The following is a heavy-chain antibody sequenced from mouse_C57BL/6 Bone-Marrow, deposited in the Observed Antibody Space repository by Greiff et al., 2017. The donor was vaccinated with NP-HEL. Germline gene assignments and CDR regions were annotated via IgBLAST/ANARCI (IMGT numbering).Heavy chain of an antibody. V-gene: IGHV1-69*01. J-gene: IGHJ2*01. CDR3: ARMAGYYSYYFDY. Sequence: QVQLKESGAELVMPGASVKLSCKASGYTFTSYWMHWVKQRPGQGLEWIGEIDPSDSYTNYNQKFKGKSTLTVDKSSSTAYMQLSSLTSEDSAVYYCARMAGYYSYYFDYWGQGTTLTVSS. D-gene: IGHD2-3*01. CDR1: GYTFTSYW. CDR2: IDPSDSYT.